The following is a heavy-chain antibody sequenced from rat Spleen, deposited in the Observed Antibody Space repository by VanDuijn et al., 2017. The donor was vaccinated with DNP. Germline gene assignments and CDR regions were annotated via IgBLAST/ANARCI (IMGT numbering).Heavy chain of an antibody. CDR2: ISYDGGST. CDR3: TTDLSGAFDY. Sequence: EVQLVESGGGLVQPGRSMKLSCAASGFTFSNYGMAWVRQAPKKGLEWVAYISYDGGSTYYRDPVKGRFTISRDNAKSTLYLQMDSLRSEDTATYYCTTDLSGAFDYWGQGVMAKASS. D-gene: IGHD3-1*01. CDR1: GFTFSNYG. J-gene: IGHJ2*01. V-gene: IGHV5-20*01.